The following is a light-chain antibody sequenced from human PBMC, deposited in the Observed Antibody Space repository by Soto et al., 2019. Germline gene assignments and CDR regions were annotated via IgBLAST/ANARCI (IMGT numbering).Light chain of an antibody. V-gene: IGLV2-8*01. Sequence: LTQPPSASGSPGQSVTISCTGTSSDVGGYNYVSWYQQHPGKAPKLMIYEVSKRPSGVPDRFSGSKSGNTASLTVSGLLAEDEADYYCSSYAGSNNFVFGTGTKVTVL. CDR1: SSDVGGYNY. J-gene: IGLJ1*01. CDR2: EVS. CDR3: SSYAGSNNFV.